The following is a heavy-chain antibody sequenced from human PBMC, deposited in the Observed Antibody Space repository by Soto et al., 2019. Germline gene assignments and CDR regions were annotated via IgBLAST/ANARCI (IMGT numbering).Heavy chain of an antibody. D-gene: IGHD3-10*01. CDR1: GFTVSSNF. J-gene: IGHJ6*02. Sequence: EVQLVESGGGLIQPGGSLRLSCAASGFTVSSNFMSWVRQAPGKGLEWVSVIYNGGSKDYSDSVKGRLPISRDNSKNTLYLQMNSLRAEDTAVYYCARDRVILWFGMDVWGQGTTVTVSS. V-gene: IGHV3-53*01. CDR2: IYNGGSK. CDR3: ARDRVILWFGMDV.